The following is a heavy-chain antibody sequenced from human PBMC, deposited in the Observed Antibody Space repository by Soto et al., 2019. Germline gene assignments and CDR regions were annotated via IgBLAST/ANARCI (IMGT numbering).Heavy chain of an antibody. CDR1: GFTFSSYW. CDR3: ARAGSYRFDY. D-gene: IGHD3-10*01. V-gene: IGHV3-74*01. CDR2: INPDGRSI. J-gene: IGHJ4*01. Sequence: GGSLRLSCAASGFTFSSYWIHCVRQAPGKGLAWVSRINPDGRSISDADSVKGRFTISRDNAKNTLYLQMNSLTTEDTAVYYCARAGSYRFDYWGHGTLVTVSS.